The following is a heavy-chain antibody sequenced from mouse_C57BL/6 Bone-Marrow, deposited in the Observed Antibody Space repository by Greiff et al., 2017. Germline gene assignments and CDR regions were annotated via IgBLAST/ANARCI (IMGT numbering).Heavy chain of an antibody. J-gene: IGHJ1*03. V-gene: IGHV1-85*01. D-gene: IGHD1-1*01. Sequence: QVQLQQSGPELVKPGASVKLSCKASGYTFTSYEINWVKQRPGQGLEWIGWIYPRDGSTKYNEKFKGKATLTVDTSSSTAYVELHSLTSEDSAVYFGARDYGSSYWYFDVWGTGTTVTVSS. CDR1: GYTFTSYE. CDR3: ARDYGSSYWYFDV. CDR2: IYPRDGST.